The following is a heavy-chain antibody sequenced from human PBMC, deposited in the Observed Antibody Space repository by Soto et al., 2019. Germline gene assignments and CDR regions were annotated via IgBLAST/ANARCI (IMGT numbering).Heavy chain of an antibody. Sequence: QVQLVQSGAEVKKPGASVKVSCKASGYTFTSYAMHWVRQAPGQRLEWMGWINAGNGNTKYSQKFQGRVTITRDTSASTAYMELSSLRSEDTAVYYCARDLVRTGTTGGNWGQGTLVTVSS. D-gene: IGHD1-7*01. J-gene: IGHJ4*02. CDR1: GYTFTSYA. CDR3: ARDLVRTGTTGGN. V-gene: IGHV1-3*01. CDR2: INAGNGNT.